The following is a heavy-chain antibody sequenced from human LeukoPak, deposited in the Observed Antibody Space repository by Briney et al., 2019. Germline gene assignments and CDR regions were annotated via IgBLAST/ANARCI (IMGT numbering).Heavy chain of an antibody. V-gene: IGHV1-69*04. CDR2: IIPILGIA. CDR1: GGTLSSYA. Sequence: SVKVSCKASGGTLSSYAISWVRQAPGQGLEWMGRIIPILGIANYAQKFQGRVTITADKSTSTAYMELSSLRSEDTAVYYCARDTDYGDYAYYFDYWGQGTLVTVSS. CDR3: ARDTDYGDYAYYFDY. D-gene: IGHD4-17*01. J-gene: IGHJ4*02.